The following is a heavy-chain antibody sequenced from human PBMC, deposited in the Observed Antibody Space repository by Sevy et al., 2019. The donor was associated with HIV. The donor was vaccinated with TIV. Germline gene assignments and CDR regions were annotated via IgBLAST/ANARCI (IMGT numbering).Heavy chain of an antibody. CDR1: GFTFSSYA. CDR2: ISGSGGST. CDR3: AKDGPAQKEGFDY. V-gene: IGHV3-23*01. J-gene: IGHJ4*02. Sequence: GGSLRLSCAASGFTFSSYAMSWVRQAPGKGLEWVSAISGSGGSTYYANSVKGRFTISRDNSKNTLYLQMNSMRAEDTAVYYGAKDGPAQKEGFDYWGQGTLVTVSS.